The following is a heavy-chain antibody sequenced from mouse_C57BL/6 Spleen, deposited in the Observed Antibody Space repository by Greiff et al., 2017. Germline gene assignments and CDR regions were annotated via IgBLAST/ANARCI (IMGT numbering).Heavy chain of an antibody. J-gene: IGHJ4*01. CDR3: ARNSMTYDCDVNYAMGY. V-gene: IGHV2-2*01. CDR1: GFSLTSYG. Sequence: VQLQQSGPGLVQPSQSLSITCTVSGFSLTSYGVHWVRQSPGKGLEWLGVIWSGGSTDYNAAFISRLSISKDNSKSQVFFKMNSLQADDTAIYYCARNSMTYDCDVNYAMGYWGQGTSVTVAS. D-gene: IGHD2-4*01. CDR2: IWSGGST.